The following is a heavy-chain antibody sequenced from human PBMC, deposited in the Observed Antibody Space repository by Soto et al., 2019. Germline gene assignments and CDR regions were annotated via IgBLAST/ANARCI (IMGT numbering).Heavy chain of an antibody. Sequence: EVQLVESGGGLVQPGRSLRLSCAASGFTFDDYAMHRVRQVPGKGLEWVSGINWNSGSIGYGDSVKGRFAISRDNAKNSLHLQMNSLSAEDTACYYCVKDESINWYSGHFRHWGQGTLVTVSS. J-gene: IGHJ1*01. D-gene: IGHD6-13*01. V-gene: IGHV3-9*01. CDR2: INWNSGSI. CDR3: VKDESINWYSGHFRH. CDR1: GFTFDDYA.